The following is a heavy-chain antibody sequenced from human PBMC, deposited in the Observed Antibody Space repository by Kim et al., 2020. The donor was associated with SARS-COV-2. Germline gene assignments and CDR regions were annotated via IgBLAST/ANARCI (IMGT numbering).Heavy chain of an antibody. V-gene: IGHV3-30-3*01. Sequence: GGSLRLSCAASGFTFSSYAMHWVRQAPGKGLEWVAVISYDGSNKYYAGSVKGRFTISRDNSKNTLYLQMNSLRAEDTAVYYCARVRSGSYFDAFDIWGQG. J-gene: IGHJ3*02. CDR2: ISYDGSNK. D-gene: IGHD1-26*01. CDR1: GFTFSSYA. CDR3: ARVRSGSYFDAFDI.